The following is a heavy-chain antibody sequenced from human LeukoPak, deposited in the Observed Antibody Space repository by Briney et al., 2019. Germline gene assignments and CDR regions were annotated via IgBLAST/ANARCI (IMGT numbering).Heavy chain of an antibody. CDR2: IYYSGST. Sequence: SETLSLTCTVSGGSIRSYYWSWIRQPPGKGLEWIGCIYYSGSTNQNPSLKSRVTISVDTSKNQFSLKLSSVTAADTAVYYCARQWDTAMTYVDTWGQGILVTVSS. D-gene: IGHD5-18*01. CDR3: ARQWDTAMTYVDT. V-gene: IGHV4-59*08. CDR1: GGSIRSYY. J-gene: IGHJ5*02.